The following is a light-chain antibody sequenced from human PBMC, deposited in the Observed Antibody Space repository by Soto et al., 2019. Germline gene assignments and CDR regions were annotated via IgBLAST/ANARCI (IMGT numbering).Light chain of an antibody. CDR1: QSISSW. J-gene: IGKJ1*01. V-gene: IGKV1-5*03. Sequence: DIQMTQSPSTLSASVGDRVTITCRASQSISSWLAWYQQKPGKAPKLLMYKGSSLESGDPSRFSGRGSGKDFTLTISSLQADDFATDYFQQDSNYWTFGQGTKVEIK. CDR3: QQDSNYWT. CDR2: KGS.